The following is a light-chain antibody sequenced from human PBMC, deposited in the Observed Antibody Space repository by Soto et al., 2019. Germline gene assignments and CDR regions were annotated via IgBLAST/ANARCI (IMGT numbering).Light chain of an antibody. CDR1: QSVRSTY. V-gene: IGKV3-15*01. CDR3: QKYNSAGT. J-gene: IGKJ1*01. Sequence: EIVMTPSPVTLSVSPGERTTLSCRASQSVRSTYLAWYQQKPGQAPRLLIFGVSNRAAGIPARFSGSGSGTEFTLTISSLQPEDVATYYCQKYNSAGTFGQGTKVEIK. CDR2: GVS.